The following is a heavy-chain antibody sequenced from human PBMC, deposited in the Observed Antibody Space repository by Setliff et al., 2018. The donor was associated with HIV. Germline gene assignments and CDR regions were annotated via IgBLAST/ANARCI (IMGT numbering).Heavy chain of an antibody. J-gene: IGHJ3*01. CDR1: GLTLSNSA. D-gene: IGHD3-22*01. CDR2: IQSGGII. Sequence: GGSLRLSCAASGLTLSNSAMTWVRQKPWRGLEWVSLIQSGGIIYYADSVKGRFIISRDNSNNTLSLQMSSLRAEDTALYYCAKLDYYDYSGSWARKVAIDFWGRGTMVTVSS. V-gene: IGHV3-23*01. CDR3: AKLDYYDYSGSWARKVAIDF.